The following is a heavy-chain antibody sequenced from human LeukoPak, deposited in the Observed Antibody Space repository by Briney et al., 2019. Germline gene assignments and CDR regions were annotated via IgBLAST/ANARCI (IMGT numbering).Heavy chain of an antibody. J-gene: IGHJ4*02. CDR1: GGSISSSSYY. CDR2: IYYSGST. V-gene: IGHV4-39*01. CDR3: ARQLGYCSSTSCYADKVDY. D-gene: IGHD2-2*01. Sequence: SETLSLTCTVSGGSISSSSYYWGWIRQPPGKGLEWIGRIYYSGSTYYNPSLKSRVTISVDTSKNQFSLKLSSVTAADTAVYYCARQLGYCSSTSCYADKVDYWGQGTLVTVSS.